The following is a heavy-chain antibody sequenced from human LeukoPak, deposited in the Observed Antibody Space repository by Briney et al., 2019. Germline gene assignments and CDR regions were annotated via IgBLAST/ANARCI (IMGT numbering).Heavy chain of an antibody. V-gene: IGHV3-21*01. Sequence: GGSLRLSCAASGFTFSSYSMNWVRQAPGKGLEWVSSISSSSSYIYYADSVKGRFTISRDNSKNTLYLQMNSLRAEDTAVYYCARVRGTGSLYYGMDVWGQGTTVTVSS. J-gene: IGHJ6*02. CDR3: ARVRGTGSLYYGMDV. CDR1: GFTFSSYS. D-gene: IGHD1-1*01. CDR2: ISSSSSYI.